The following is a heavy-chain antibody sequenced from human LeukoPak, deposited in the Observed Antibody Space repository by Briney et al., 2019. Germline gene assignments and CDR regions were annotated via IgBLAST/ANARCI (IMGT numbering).Heavy chain of an antibody. V-gene: IGHV3-48*02. CDR3: ASRDYFDY. CDR1: GFTFSTKS. CDR2: ITADSGTT. Sequence: PGGSLRLSCAVSGFTFSTKSMNWVRQAPGKGLEWVSYITADSGTTYYADSVKGRFTISRDNAKNSLYLQVNSLRDEDTAVCYCASRDYFDYWGQGTLVTVSS. J-gene: IGHJ4*02.